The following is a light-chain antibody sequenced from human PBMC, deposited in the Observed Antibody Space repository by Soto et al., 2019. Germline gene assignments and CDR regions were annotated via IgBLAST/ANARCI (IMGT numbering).Light chain of an antibody. CDR2: DVT. V-gene: IGLV2-14*01. CDR3: RSFTSSSTYV. CDR1: SSDVGGYNS. J-gene: IGLJ1*01. Sequence: QSALTQPASVSGSPGLSIAISCTGTSSDVGGYNSVSWYQQHPGKAPKLVIYDVTSRPSGVSNRFSGSKSGNTASLTISGLQAEDEGDYYCRSFTSSSTYVFGTGTKVTVL.